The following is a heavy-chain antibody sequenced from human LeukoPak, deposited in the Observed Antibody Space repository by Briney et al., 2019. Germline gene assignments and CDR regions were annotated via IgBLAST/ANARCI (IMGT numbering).Heavy chain of an antibody. V-gene: IGHV4-59*12. CDR2: IYYSGIT. D-gene: IGHD3-22*01. CDR3: AGKVITYYYYGMDV. CDR1: GGSISSYY. Sequence: SETLSLTCTVSGGSISSYYWSWLRQPPGKGLEWIGFIYYSGITDYNPSLKSRVTISVDKSKNQFSLKLSSVTAADTAVYYCAGKVITYYYYGMDVWGQGTTVTVSS. J-gene: IGHJ6*02.